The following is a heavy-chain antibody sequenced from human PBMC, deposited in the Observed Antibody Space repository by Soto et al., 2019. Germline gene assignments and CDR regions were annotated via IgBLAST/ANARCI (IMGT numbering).Heavy chain of an antibody. CDR1: GFTFSSYS. Sequence: EVQLVESGGGLVQPGGSLRLSCAASGFTFSSYSMNWVRQAPGKGLEWVSYISSSSSTIYYADSVKGRFTISRDTAKNSLYLQMTSLRAEDTAVYYCARLVATSGYWGQGTPVTVSS. D-gene: IGHD5-12*01. V-gene: IGHV3-48*01. CDR3: ARLVATSGY. CDR2: ISSSSSTI. J-gene: IGHJ4*02.